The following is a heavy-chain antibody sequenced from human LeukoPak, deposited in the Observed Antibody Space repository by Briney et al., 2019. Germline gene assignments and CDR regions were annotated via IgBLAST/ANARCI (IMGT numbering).Heavy chain of an antibody. CDR2: IYYSGST. J-gene: IGHJ4*02. CDR1: GGSISSGGYY. Sequence: PSETLSLTCTVSGGSISSGGYYWSWIRQHPGKGLEWIGYIYYSGSTYYNPSLKSRVTISVDTSKNQFSLKLSSVTAADTAVYYCAGTPDRTTVDPFDYWGQGTLVTVSS. V-gene: IGHV4-31*03. D-gene: IGHD4-23*01. CDR3: AGTPDRTTVDPFDY.